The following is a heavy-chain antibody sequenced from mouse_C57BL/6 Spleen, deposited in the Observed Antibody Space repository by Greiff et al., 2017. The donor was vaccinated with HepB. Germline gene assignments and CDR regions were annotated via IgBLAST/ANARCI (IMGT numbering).Heavy chain of an antibody. Sequence: EVKLMESGGGLLQPGASLRLSCAASGFTFTDYYMSWVRQPPGKAPERLALIRNKANGYTTEYTASVKGRFTISRDNYQNIIYLQMNTLRAEDSAAYYCVKVDDGSDAMDYWGQGTSVTVSS. D-gene: IGHD2-12*01. CDR2: IRNKANGYTT. J-gene: IGHJ4*01. CDR1: GFTFTDYY. V-gene: IGHV7-4*01. CDR3: VKVDDGSDAMDY.